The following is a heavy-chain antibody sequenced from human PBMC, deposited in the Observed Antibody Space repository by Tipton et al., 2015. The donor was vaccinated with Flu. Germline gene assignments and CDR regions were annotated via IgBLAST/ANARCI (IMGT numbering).Heavy chain of an antibody. Sequence: AVSGFTFSTYGMHWVRQAPGKGLEWVAVISYDGSKEYYANSVKGRFTISRDNSKNTLYLQMNSLRAEDTAVYYCAKDRYSGYRIDAFDVWGQGTMVTVSS. D-gene: IGHD5-12*01. CDR2: ISYDGSKE. V-gene: IGHV3-30*18. J-gene: IGHJ3*01. CDR3: AKDRYSGYRIDAFDV. CDR1: GFTFSTYG.